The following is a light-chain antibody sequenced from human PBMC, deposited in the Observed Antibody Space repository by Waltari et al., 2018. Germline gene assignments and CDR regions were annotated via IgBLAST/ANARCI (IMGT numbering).Light chain of an antibody. CDR1: YTNVGQLS. CDR3: SSWDVRLDVYV. CDR2: RDY. Sequence: QAGLTQPPSVSRALRQPATPTCPGDYTNVGQLSTTWLQQHQGHPPKHLLYRDYSRPSGISERFSSSRSGNTASLTITGLQPEDEADYYCSSWDVRLDVYVFGPGTKLSVL. V-gene: IGLV10-54*04. J-gene: IGLJ1*01.